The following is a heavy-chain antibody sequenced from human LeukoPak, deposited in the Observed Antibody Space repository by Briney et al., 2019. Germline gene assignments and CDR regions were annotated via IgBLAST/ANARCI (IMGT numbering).Heavy chain of an antibody. D-gene: IGHD2-15*01. CDR2: INHSGST. V-gene: IGHV4-34*01. Sequence: PSETLSLTCAVYGGSFSGYYWSWIRQPPGKGLEWIGEINHSGSTNYNPSLKSRVTISVDTSKNQFSLKLSSVTAADTAVYYCSGGDSGAFYYWGQGTLVTVSS. J-gene: IGHJ4*02. CDR1: GGSFSGYY. CDR3: SGGDSGAFYY.